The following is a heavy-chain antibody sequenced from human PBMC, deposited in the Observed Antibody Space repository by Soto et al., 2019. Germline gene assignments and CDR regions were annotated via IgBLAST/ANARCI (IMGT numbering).Heavy chain of an antibody. J-gene: IGHJ3*02. Sequence: GGSLRLSCAASGFTFSNFAMSWVRQAPGEGLEWVSGISSVGGATNYADSVKGRFTISRDNSKNTVYLQMNSLRGEDTAVYYCAKTTDGWFSAFEIWGQGTMVTVSS. CDR2: ISSVGGAT. CDR3: AKTTDGWFSAFEI. CDR1: GFTFSNFA. D-gene: IGHD6-19*01. V-gene: IGHV3-23*01.